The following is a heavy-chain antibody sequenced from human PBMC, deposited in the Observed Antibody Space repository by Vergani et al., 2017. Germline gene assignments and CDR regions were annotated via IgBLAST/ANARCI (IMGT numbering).Heavy chain of an antibody. CDR1: GYTFTSYY. Sequence: QVQLVQSGAEVKKPGASVKVSCKASGYTFTSYYMHWVRQAPGQGLEWMGIINPSGGSTSYAQQFQGRVTMTRDTSTSTVYMELSSLRSEDTAVYYCTRPHGDILPPDPRRLDYWGQGTLVTVSS. J-gene: IGHJ4*02. V-gene: IGHV1-46*03. CDR3: TRPHGDILPPDPRRLDY. CDR2: INPSGGST.